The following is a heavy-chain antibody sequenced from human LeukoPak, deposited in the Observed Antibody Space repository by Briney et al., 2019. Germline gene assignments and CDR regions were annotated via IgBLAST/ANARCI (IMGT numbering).Heavy chain of an antibody. D-gene: IGHD4-17*01. CDR3: ARSPDYGDYIPNWFDP. Sequence: SVTVSCKASGGTFSSYAISWVGQAPGQGLEWMGGIIPIFGTANYAQKFQGRVTITADESTSTAYMELSSLRSEDTAVYYCARSPDYGDYIPNWFDPWGQGTLVTVSS. CDR1: GGTFSSYA. V-gene: IGHV1-69*01. J-gene: IGHJ5*02. CDR2: IIPIFGTA.